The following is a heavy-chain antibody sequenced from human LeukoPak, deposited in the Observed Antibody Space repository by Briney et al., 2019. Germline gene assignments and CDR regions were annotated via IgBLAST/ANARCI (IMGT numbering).Heavy chain of an antibody. Sequence: SETLSLTCAVYGGSFSGYYWSWIRQPPGKGLEWIGEINHSGSTNYNPSLTSRVTISVDTSKNQFSLKLSSVTAADTAVYYCATLEMATIGGGFDYWGQGTLVTVSS. CDR2: INHSGST. CDR1: GGSFSGYY. J-gene: IGHJ4*02. CDR3: ATLEMATIGGGFDY. D-gene: IGHD5-24*01. V-gene: IGHV4-34*01.